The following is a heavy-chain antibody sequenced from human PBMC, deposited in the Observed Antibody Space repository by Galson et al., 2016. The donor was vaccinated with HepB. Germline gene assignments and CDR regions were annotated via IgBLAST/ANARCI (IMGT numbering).Heavy chain of an antibody. CDR1: GFNFDFYA. Sequence: SLRLSCAASGFNFDFYAMHWVRQVPGKGLEWVSGISWDSKDIGYADSVKGRFTVSRHNAKSSLYLQMNSLRPEDTALYDCIKDDRGSPSEGYWGQGTLVTVSS. CDR2: ISWDSKDI. CDR3: IKDDRGSPSEGY. J-gene: IGHJ4*02. D-gene: IGHD6-6*01. V-gene: IGHV3-9*01.